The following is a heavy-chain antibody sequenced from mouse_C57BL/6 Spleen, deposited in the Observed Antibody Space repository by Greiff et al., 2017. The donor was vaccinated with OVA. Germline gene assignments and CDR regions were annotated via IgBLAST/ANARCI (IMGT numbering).Heavy chain of an antibody. D-gene: IGHD2-4*01. CDR1: GFTFSSYA. CDR2: ISSGGDYI. Sequence: EVQLVESGEGLVKPGGSLKLSCAASGFTFSSYAMSWVRQTPEKRLEWVAYISSGGDYIYYADTVKGRFTISRDNARNTRYLQMSSLKSEDTAMYYCTRDRYDYDRDAFAYWGQGTLVTVSA. CDR3: TRDRYDYDRDAFAY. J-gene: IGHJ3*01. V-gene: IGHV5-9-1*02.